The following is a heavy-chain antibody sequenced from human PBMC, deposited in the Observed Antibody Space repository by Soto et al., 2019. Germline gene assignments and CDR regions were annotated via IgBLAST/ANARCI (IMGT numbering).Heavy chain of an antibody. CDR2: IYYSGST. V-gene: IGHV4-31*03. CDR3: AVLTESTSLFDY. CDR1: GGSISSGGYY. D-gene: IGHD3-9*01. J-gene: IGHJ4*02. Sequence: SETLSLTCTVSGGSISSGGYYWSWIRQHPGKGLEWIGYIYYSGSTYYNPSLKSRVTISVDTSKNQFSLKLSSVTAADTAVYYCAVLTESTSLFDYWGQGTLVTAPQ.